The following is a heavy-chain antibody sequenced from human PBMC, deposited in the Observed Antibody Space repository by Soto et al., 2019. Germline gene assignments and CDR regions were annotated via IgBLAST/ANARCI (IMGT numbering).Heavy chain of an antibody. J-gene: IGHJ6*02. Sequence: QVQLVQSGAEVKKPGASVKVSCKASGYTFTSYGISWVRQAPGQGLEWMGWISAYNGNTNYAQKLQGRVTMTTDTSTSTAYMELRSLRSDDTAVYYCASISSRVVTAASREDYYGMDVWGQGTTVTVSS. V-gene: IGHV1-18*04. CDR3: ASISSRVVTAASREDYYGMDV. CDR2: ISAYNGNT. CDR1: GYTFTSYG. D-gene: IGHD2-2*01.